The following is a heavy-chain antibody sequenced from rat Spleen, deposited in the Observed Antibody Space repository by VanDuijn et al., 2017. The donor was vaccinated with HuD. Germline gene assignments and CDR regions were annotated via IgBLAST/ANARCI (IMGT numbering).Heavy chain of an antibody. CDR1: GFTFSSFA. V-gene: IGHV5-17*01. CDR3: ARHGYNSYFDY. J-gene: IGHJ2*01. Sequence: EVRLVESGGGLVQPGRSLKFSCAASGFTFSSFAMAWVRQAPKKGLEWVATISYGDSSGHSSTYYRDSVKGRFTISTDNAKSTLSLQVDSLRSEDTATYFCARHGYNSYFDYWGQGVMVTVSS. D-gene: IGHD1-9*01. CDR2: ISYGDSSGHSST.